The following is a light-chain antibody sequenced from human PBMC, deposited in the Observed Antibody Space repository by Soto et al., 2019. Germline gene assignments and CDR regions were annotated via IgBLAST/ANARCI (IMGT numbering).Light chain of an antibody. CDR1: QSVSSN. CDR2: GAS. J-gene: IGKJ1*01. V-gene: IGKV3-15*01. CDR3: QQYNNWPPWT. Sequence: EIVNTQSPATLSVSPGERATLSCRASQSVSSNLAWYQQKPCQAPRLLIYGASTRATGIPARFSGSGSGTEFTLTISSLQSEDFAVYYCQQYNNWPPWTFGQGTKVEI.